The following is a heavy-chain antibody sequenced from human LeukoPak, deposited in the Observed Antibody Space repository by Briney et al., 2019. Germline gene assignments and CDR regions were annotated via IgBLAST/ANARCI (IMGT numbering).Heavy chain of an antibody. Sequence: PGGSLRLSCAASGFSLSTNAMHWVRQAPGKGLEWVSSISSSSSYIYYADSVKGRFTISRDNAKNSLYLQMNSLRAEDTAVYYCARDGTAYWGQGTLVTVSS. CDR2: ISSSSSYI. CDR3: ARDGTAY. V-gene: IGHV3-21*01. CDR1: GFSLSTNA. J-gene: IGHJ4*02. D-gene: IGHD5-18*01.